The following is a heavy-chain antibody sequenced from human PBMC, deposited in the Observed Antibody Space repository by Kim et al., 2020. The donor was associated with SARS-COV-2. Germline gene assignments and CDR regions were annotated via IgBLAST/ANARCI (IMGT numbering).Heavy chain of an antibody. CDR2: GIA. V-gene: IGHV4-34*01. Sequence: GIANYNPSPKSRVTLSVDTSKNQFSLKLSSVTAADTAVYYCARRAAGVDWWGQGTPVTVSS. J-gene: IGHJ4*02. CDR3: ARRAAGVDW.